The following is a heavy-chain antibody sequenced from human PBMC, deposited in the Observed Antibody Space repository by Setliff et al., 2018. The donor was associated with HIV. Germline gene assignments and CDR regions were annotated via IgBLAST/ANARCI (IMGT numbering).Heavy chain of an antibody. J-gene: IGHJ4*02. CDR1: GSTFSDYP. Sequence: PGGSLRLSCAASGSTFSDYPMNWVRQAPGKGLEWVSHIYPDSNNIDYTDSVKGRFTISRDNAKNSLYLQMNSLRAEDAAVYYCATDLHWAFDYWGQGSLVTVSS. CDR2: IYPDSNNI. D-gene: IGHD7-27*01. V-gene: IGHV3-48*01. CDR3: ATDLHWAFDY.